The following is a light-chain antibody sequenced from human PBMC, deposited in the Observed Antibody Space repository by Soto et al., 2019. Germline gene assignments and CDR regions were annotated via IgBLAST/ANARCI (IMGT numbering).Light chain of an antibody. J-gene: IGLJ3*02. V-gene: IGLV2-14*01. CDR1: SSDIGGYKY. CDR2: EVN. CDR3: SAYSSGSALGV. Sequence: QSVLTQPASVSGSPGQSLTISCTGTSSDIGGYKYVSWYQHHQGKVPQLIIYEVNNRPSGVSNRFSGSKSGNTASLTISGLHAEDGAVYYCSAYSSGSALGVFGGGTKLAVL.